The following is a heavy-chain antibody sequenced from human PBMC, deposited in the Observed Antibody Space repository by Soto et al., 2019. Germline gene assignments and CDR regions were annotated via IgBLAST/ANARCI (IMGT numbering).Heavy chain of an antibody. CDR3: ARSPMVRGAMTPNATTDYYYYGMDV. CDR2: IYSGGST. V-gene: IGHV3-53*01. Sequence: GGSLRLSCAASGFTVSSNYMSWVRQAPGKGLEWVSVIYSGGSTYYADSVKGRFTISRDNSKNTLYLQMNSLRAEDTAVYYCARSPMVRGAMTPNATTDYYYYGMDVWGHGTTVTVSS. J-gene: IGHJ6*02. D-gene: IGHD3-10*01. CDR1: GFTVSSNY.